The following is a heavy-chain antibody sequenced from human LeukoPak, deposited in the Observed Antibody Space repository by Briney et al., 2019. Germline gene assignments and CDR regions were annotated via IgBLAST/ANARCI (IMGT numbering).Heavy chain of an antibody. D-gene: IGHD3-16*01. V-gene: IGHV3-23*01. CDR3: AKDMWGSGSYPLHN. CDR1: RFTFSSYA. CDR2: ISGNSETT. J-gene: IGHJ4*02. Sequence: SGGSLRLSCAASRFTFSSYAMSWVRQAPGKGLEWVSAISGNSETTYYADSVKGRFTVSRDNSKNTLYLQMNSLRAEDTAIYYCAKDMWGSGSYPLHNWGQGTLVTVSS.